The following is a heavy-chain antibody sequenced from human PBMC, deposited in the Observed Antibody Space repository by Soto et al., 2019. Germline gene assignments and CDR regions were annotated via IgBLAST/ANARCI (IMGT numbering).Heavy chain of an antibody. Sequence: QVQLQESGPGLVKPSQTLSLTCTVSGGSISSGGYYWSWIRQHPGKGLEWIGYIYYSGSTYYNPSLKRRVTLSVDPSKNQFSLKLSSVTAADTAVYYCARVPSREPFGELSGPDYWGQGTLVTVSS. D-gene: IGHD3-10*01. CDR1: GGSISSGGYY. CDR3: ARVPSREPFGELSGPDY. V-gene: IGHV4-31*03. CDR2: IYYSGST. J-gene: IGHJ4*02.